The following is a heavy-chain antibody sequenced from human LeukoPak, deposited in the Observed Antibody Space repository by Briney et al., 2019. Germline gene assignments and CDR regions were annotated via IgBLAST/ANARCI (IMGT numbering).Heavy chain of an antibody. J-gene: IGHJ4*02. CDR3: AKDETYYYGSGSYGADY. CDR2: IYSGGST. D-gene: IGHD3-10*01. V-gene: IGHV3-53*01. Sequence: GGSLRLSCAASGFTVSSNYMSWVRQAPGKGLEWVSVIYSGGSTYYADSVKGRFTISRDNSKNTLYLQMNSLRAEDTAVYYCAKDETYYYGSGSYGADYWGQGTLVTVSS. CDR1: GFTVSSNY.